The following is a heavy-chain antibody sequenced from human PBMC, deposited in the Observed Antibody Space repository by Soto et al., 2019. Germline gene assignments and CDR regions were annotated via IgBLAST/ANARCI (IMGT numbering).Heavy chain of an antibody. Sequence: QVQLQQWGAGLLKPSETLSLTCAVYGGSFSGYYWSWIRQPPGKGLEWIGEINHSGSTNYNPSLMSRVTISVDTSKNQFSLKLSSVTAADTAVYYCARVIAAAGDNWFDPWGQGTLVTVSS. J-gene: IGHJ5*02. CDR3: ARVIAAAGDNWFDP. CDR1: GGSFSGYY. D-gene: IGHD6-13*01. CDR2: INHSGST. V-gene: IGHV4-34*01.